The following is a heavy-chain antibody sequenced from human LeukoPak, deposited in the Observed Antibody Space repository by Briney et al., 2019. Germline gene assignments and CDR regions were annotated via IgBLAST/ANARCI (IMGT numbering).Heavy chain of an antibody. V-gene: IGHV3-7*01. CDR1: GFTFSSYW. D-gene: IGHD3-10*01. J-gene: IGHJ6*02. CDR3: ASTLVWFGELPPSHYGMDV. Sequence: GGSLGLSCAASGFTFSSYWMSWVRHAARKRLEWVANIKQDGSEKYYVDSVKGRFTISRDNAKNSLYLQMNGLRAEDTAVYYCASTLVWFGELPPSHYGMDVWGQGTTVTVSS. CDR2: IKQDGSEK.